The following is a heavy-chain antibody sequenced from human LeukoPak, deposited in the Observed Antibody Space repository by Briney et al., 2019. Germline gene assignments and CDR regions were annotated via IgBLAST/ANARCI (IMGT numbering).Heavy chain of an antibody. V-gene: IGHV4-34*01. CDR2: INHSGST. J-gene: IGHJ4*02. CDR3: ARSRIAAAGSPYGY. CDR1: GGSFSGYY. Sequence: SETLSLTCAVYGGSFSGYYWSWIRQPPGKGLEWIGEINHSGSTNYNPSLKSRVTISVDTSKNQFSLKLSSVTAADTAVYYRARSRIAAAGSPYGYWGQGTLVTVSS. D-gene: IGHD6-13*01.